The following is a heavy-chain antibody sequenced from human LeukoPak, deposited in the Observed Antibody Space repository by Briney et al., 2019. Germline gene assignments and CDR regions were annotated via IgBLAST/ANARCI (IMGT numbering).Heavy chain of an antibody. Sequence: GGSLRLSCAASGFTFDDYAMHWVRQAPGKGLEWVSGISWNSGSIGYADSVKGRFTISRDNAKNSLYLQMNSLRAENTALYYCAKDASGSYSGFDYWGQGTLVTVSS. D-gene: IGHD1-26*01. CDR3: AKDASGSYSGFDY. CDR1: GFTFDDYA. CDR2: ISWNSGSI. J-gene: IGHJ4*02. V-gene: IGHV3-9*01.